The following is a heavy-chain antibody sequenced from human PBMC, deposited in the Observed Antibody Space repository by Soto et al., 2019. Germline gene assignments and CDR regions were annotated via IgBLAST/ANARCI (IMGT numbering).Heavy chain of an antibody. CDR3: ARGRGWY. D-gene: IGHD2-15*01. CDR1: GGSISSSSYY. J-gene: IGHJ4*02. CDR2: IYYSGST. Sequence: SETLSLTCTVSGGSISSSSYYWGWIRQPPGKGLEWIGSIYYSGSTYYNPSLKSRVTISVDTSKNQFSLKLSSVTAADTAVYYCARGRGWYWGQGTLVTVSS. V-gene: IGHV4-39*01.